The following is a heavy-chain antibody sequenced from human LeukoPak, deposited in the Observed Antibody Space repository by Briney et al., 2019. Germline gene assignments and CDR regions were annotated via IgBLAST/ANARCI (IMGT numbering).Heavy chain of an antibody. CDR2: ISMNGSTM. CDR3: AKGHTYGMI. D-gene: IGHD5-18*01. Sequence: PGGSLRLSCAASGFIFSDFYMSWMRQTPGKGPEWISYISMNGSTMSHADSVKGRFTISRDSAKDSLYLQMNSLGAEDTAVYYCAKGHTYGMIWGQGTLVTVSS. CDR1: GFIFSDFY. J-gene: IGHJ4*02. V-gene: IGHV3-11*01.